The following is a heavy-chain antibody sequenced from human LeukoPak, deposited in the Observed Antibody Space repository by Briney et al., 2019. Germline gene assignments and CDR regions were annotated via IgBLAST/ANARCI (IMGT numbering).Heavy chain of an antibody. D-gene: IGHD3-9*01. CDR3: ARDFNPPKPLRYFDWSPANDAFDI. CDR2: INWNGGRT. Sequence: GGSLRLSCAASRFTFGDYGMTWVRQAPGKGLEWVSGINWNGGRTGYVDSVKGRFTISRDNAKNSLYLQMNSLRAEDTAVYYCARDFNPPKPLRYFDWSPANDAFDIWGQGTMVTVSS. CDR1: RFTFGDYG. V-gene: IGHV3-20*04. J-gene: IGHJ3*02.